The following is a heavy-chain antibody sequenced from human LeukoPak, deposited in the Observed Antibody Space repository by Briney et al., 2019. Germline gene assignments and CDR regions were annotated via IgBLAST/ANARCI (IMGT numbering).Heavy chain of an antibody. V-gene: IGHV3-30*18. CDR3: AKEAGITMIVVVTPTDY. J-gene: IGHJ4*02. CDR1: GFTFSSYG. Sequence: SGRSLRLSCAASGFTFSSYGMHWVRQAPGMGLEWVAIISYDGSNKYYADSVKGRFTISRDNSKNTLYLQMNSLRAEDTAVYYCAKEAGITMIVVVTPTDYWGQGTLVTVSS. CDR2: ISYDGSNK. D-gene: IGHD3-22*01.